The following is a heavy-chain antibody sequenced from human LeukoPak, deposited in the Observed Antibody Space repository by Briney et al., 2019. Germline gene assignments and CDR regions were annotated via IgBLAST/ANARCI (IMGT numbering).Heavy chain of an antibody. CDR1: GYTFTYRY. CDR2: ITPFNGNT. V-gene: IGHV1-45*02. J-gene: IGHJ4*02. CDR3: ASSHYGDYQPFDY. D-gene: IGHD4-17*01. Sequence: ASVKVSCKASGYTFTYRYLHWVRQAPGQALEWMGWITPFNGNTNYAQKFQDRVTITGDRSMSTAYMELSSLRSEDTAMYYCASSHYGDYQPFDYWGQGTLVTVSS.